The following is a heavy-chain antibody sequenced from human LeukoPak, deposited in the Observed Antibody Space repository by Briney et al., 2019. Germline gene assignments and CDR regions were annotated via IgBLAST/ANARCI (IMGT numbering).Heavy chain of an antibody. D-gene: IGHD2-8*02. CDR3: ARTMPGAPFDS. CDR2: INPNTGTT. Sequence: ASVKVSCKASGFTFTGYYIHWVRQAPGQGLEWMGWINPNTGTTNYAQRLQGRVAMTRDTSISTAYMELSRLRSDDTAVFYCARTMPGAPFDSWGQGTLVTVSS. V-gene: IGHV1-2*02. CDR1: GFTFTGYY. J-gene: IGHJ4*02.